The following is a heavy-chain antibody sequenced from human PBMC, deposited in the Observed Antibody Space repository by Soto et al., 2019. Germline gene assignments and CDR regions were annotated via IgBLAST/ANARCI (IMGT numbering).Heavy chain of an antibody. Sequence: AGGSLRLSCAAAGVTFSNCCRHWVRQAPGKGLEWVAVFTHDGRNKYYVDSVKGRFTISRDNSKNMLYLQMDSLRAADTAVYYCVKEQSSGYYRTSDYWGQGILVTVS. J-gene: IGHJ4*02. V-gene: IGHV3-30*18. CDR3: VKEQSSGYYRTSDY. CDR2: FTHDGRNK. D-gene: IGHD6-19*01. CDR1: GVTFSNCC.